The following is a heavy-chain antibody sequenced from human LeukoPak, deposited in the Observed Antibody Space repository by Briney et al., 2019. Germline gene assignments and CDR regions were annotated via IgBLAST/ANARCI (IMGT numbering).Heavy chain of an antibody. CDR1: GFTFSSYW. D-gene: IGHD3-10*01. CDR2: IGEDGTKT. Sequence: PGGSLRLSCAASGFTFSSYWMSWVRQAPGKGLEWVANIGEDGTKTYYVDSVKGRFTISRDNAKNSLYLLMNSLRDEDTAVYYCAGSSGEWAPHARWGQGTLVTVSS. J-gene: IGHJ4*02. V-gene: IGHV3-7*01. CDR3: AGSSGEWAPHAR.